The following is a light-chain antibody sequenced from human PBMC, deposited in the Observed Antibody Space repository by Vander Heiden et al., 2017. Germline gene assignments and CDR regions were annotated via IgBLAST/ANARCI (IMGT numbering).Light chain of an antibody. J-gene: IGKJ3*01. V-gene: IGKV1-33*01. CDR1: QDISND. CDR2: DAS. CDR3: QQYDNLPIT. Sequence: DIQMTQSPSSLSASVGDRVTITCQASQDISNDLNWYQQKPGKAPKLLIYDASNLETGVPSMFSGSGSGTDFTFPISSLQPEDIATYYCQQYDNLPITFGPGTKVDIE.